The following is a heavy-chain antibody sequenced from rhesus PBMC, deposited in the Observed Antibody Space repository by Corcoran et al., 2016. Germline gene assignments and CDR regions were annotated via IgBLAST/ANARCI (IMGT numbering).Heavy chain of an antibody. Sequence: QVQLQESGPGLVKPSETLSLTCAVSGGSFRSYWWSWIRQPPGKGLEWIGEINGNSGSTNYNPSLKSRVTISKDASKNQFSLKLSSVTAADTAVYYCARLDVWGRGVLVTVSS. J-gene: IGHJ5-2*02. CDR1: GGSFRSYW. V-gene: IGHV4-80*01. CDR2: INGNSGST. CDR3: ARLDV.